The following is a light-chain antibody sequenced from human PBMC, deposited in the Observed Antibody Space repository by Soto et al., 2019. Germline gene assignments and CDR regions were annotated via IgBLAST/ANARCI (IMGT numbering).Light chain of an antibody. J-gene: IGLJ2*01. CDR3: SSYISSTTVVV. CDR2: EVS. CDR1: SSDVGDYNY. Sequence: QSVLTQPASVSGSPGQSITISCTGTSSDVGDYNYVSWYQQHPGKAPKLIIYEVSNRPSGVSNRFSGSKSGNTASLTISGLQAEDEADYYCSSYISSTTVVVFGGGTKLTVL. V-gene: IGLV2-14*01.